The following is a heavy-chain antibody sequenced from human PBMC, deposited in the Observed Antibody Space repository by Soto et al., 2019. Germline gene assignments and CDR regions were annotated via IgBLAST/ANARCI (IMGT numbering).Heavy chain of an antibody. V-gene: IGHV3-23*01. CDR1: GGTCIIYS. J-gene: IGHJ6*01. D-gene: IGHD2-2*01. CDR2: ISGSGGST. Sequence: WGSXRLSCASSGGTCIIYSIILFRHAPGKGLECVSAISGSGGSTYYADSVKGRLTISRENSKNTLYLQMKRLRAEETAVYYCEKDKRYCSSHRLCGMEVWGPGTTV. CDR3: EKDKRYCSSHRLCGMEV.